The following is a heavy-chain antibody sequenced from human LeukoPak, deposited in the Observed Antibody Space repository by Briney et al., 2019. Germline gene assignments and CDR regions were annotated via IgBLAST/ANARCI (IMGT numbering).Heavy chain of an antibody. V-gene: IGHV4-59*01. D-gene: IGHD3-10*01. J-gene: IGHJ4*02. CDR2: IYYSGST. CDR1: GGSISSYY. CDR3: ARDHRVIGRFGESCFDY. Sequence: SETLSLTCAVSGGSISSYYWSWIRQPPGKGLEWIGYIYYSGSTNYNPSLKSRVTISVDTSKNQFSLKLSSVTAADTAVYYCARDHRVIGRFGESCFDYWGQGTLVTVSS.